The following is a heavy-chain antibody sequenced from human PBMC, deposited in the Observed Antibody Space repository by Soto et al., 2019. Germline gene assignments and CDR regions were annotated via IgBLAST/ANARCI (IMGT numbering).Heavy chain of an antibody. V-gene: IGHV4-59*01. Sequence: SETLSLTCTVSGGDICSYYWSWIRQPPGKGLEWIGYISYSGSTNYNPSLKSRVTISLDTSKNQFSLKLSSVTAADTAVYYCARDRTGAYWGQGTLVTVSS. J-gene: IGHJ4*02. CDR3: ARDRTGAY. CDR2: ISYSGST. CDR1: GGDICSYY.